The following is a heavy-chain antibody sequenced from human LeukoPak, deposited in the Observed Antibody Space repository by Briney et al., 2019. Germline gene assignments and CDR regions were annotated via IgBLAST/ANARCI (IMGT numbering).Heavy chain of an antibody. CDR3: TTGTEQQWLSLDH. CDR1: GFTLKNAW. J-gene: IGHJ5*02. Sequence: GGSLRLSCVVSGFTLKNAWMSWVRQAPGKGLEWVGRIRSKTDGGTIDYAAPVKGRFSISRDDSKNTLYLQMNSLKTEDTAVYYCTTGTEQQWLSLDHWGQGTLVTVSS. V-gene: IGHV3-15*01. D-gene: IGHD6-19*01. CDR2: IRSKTDGGTI.